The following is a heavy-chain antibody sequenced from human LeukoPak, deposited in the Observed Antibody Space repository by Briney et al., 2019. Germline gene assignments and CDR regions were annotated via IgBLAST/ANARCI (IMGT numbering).Heavy chain of an antibody. V-gene: IGHV3-7*01. D-gene: IGHD1-1*01. J-gene: IGHJ5*02. CDR1: GFTISRYW. CDR2: IKQDGSER. Sequence: PGGSLRLSCGASGFTISRYWMSWVRQAPGKGLEWVANIKQDGSERTYVDSVKGRFTISRDNAKNSLYLQMNSLGVEDTAMYYCARDGGTDWYDPWGQGTLVTVSS. CDR3: ARDGGTDWYDP.